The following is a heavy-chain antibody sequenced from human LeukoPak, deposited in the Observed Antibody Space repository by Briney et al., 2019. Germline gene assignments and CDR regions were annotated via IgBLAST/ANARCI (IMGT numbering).Heavy chain of an antibody. J-gene: IGHJ4*02. D-gene: IGHD2-2*01. Sequence: ASVKVSCKASGCTFTGYYMHWVRQAPGQGLEWMGWINPNSGGTNYAQKSQGWVTMTRDTSISTAYMELSRLRSDDTAVYYCARGSLPAAMEPDLTYWGQGTLVTVSS. V-gene: IGHV1-2*04. CDR1: GCTFTGYY. CDR2: INPNSGGT. CDR3: ARGSLPAAMEPDLTY.